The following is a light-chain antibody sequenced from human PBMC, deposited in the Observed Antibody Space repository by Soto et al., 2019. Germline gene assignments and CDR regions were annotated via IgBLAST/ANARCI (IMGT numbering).Light chain of an antibody. J-gene: IGKJ4*01. Sequence: ETVMTQSAATLSVFPGERASLXCRASQSVCSDVDWYQQKPGQPPRLLIYDISTRAHGSPTRFSGSGSVTEFTRTISSLQSEDFAVYYGQQYNSWPLTFGGGTKVDIK. CDR3: QQYNSWPLT. CDR2: DIS. V-gene: IGKV3D-15*01. CDR1: QSVCSD.